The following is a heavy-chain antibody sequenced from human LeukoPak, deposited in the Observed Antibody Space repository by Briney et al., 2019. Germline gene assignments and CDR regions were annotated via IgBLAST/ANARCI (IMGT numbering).Heavy chain of an antibody. Sequence: GGSLRLSCAASGFTFSSYAMHWVRQAPGKGLEWVAVISYDGSNKYYADSVKGRFTISRDNSKNTLYLQMNSLRAEDTAVYYCASLWDTKGYFDYWGQGTLVTVSS. CDR3: ASLWDTKGYFDY. V-gene: IGHV3-30-3*01. J-gene: IGHJ4*02. CDR1: GFTFSSYA. CDR2: ISYDGSNK. D-gene: IGHD5-18*01.